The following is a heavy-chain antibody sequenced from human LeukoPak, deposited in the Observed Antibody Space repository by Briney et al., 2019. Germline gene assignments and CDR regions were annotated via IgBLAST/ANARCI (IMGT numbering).Heavy chain of an antibody. J-gene: IGHJ5*02. D-gene: IGHD6-13*01. V-gene: IGHV4-61*02. CDR1: GGSISSGSHY. CDR2: IYTSGST. CDR3: ARDEKLEAAGTYNWFDP. Sequence: SETLSLTCTVSGGSISSGSHYWSWIRQPAGKGLEWIGRIYTSGSTNYNPSLKSRVTMSVDTSKNQFSLKLSSVTAADTAVYYCARDEKLEAAGTYNWFDPWGQGSLVTVSS.